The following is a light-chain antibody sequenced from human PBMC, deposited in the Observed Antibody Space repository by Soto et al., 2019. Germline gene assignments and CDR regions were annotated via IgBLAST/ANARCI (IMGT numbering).Light chain of an antibody. J-gene: IGKJ4*01. Sequence: DIQMTQSPSSLSASVGDRVTITCQASQDISDYLNWYQQKPGKAPKLLIYDASNLETGVPSRFSGSGSGTDFTLTISSLQPEDFATYYCQQSYIAPLTFGGGTKVDIK. V-gene: IGKV1-39*01. CDR1: QDISDY. CDR3: QQSYIAPLT. CDR2: DAS.